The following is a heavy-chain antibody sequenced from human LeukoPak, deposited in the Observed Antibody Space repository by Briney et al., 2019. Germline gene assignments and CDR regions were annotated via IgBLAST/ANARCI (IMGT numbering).Heavy chain of an antibody. CDR2: ISYDGSNK. CDR3: AKTRPYQLLYYFDY. V-gene: IGHV3-30*18. J-gene: IGHJ4*02. CDR1: GFTFSSYG. Sequence: GGSLRLSCAASGFTFSSYGMHCVRQAPGKGLEWVAVISYDGSNKYYADSVKGRFTISRDNSKNTLYLQMNSLRAEDTAVYYCAKTRPYQLLYYFDYWGQGTLVTVSS. D-gene: IGHD2-2*02.